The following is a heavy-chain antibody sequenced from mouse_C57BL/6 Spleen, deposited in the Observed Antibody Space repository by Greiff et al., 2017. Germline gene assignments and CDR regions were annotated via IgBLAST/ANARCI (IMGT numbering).Heavy chain of an antibody. CDR1: GYTFTSYT. Sequence: VKLMESGAELARPGASVKMSCKASGYTFTSYTMHWVKQRPGQGLEWIGYINPSSGYTKYNQKFKDKATLTADKSSSTAYMQLSSLTSEDSAVYYCARSRDYDGRFDYWGQGTTLTVSS. V-gene: IGHV1-4*01. D-gene: IGHD2-4*01. CDR3: ARSRDYDGRFDY. CDR2: INPSSGYT. J-gene: IGHJ2*01.